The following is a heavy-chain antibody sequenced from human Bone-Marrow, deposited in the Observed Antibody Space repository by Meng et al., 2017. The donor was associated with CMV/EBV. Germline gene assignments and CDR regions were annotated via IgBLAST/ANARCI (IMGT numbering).Heavy chain of an antibody. CDR3: ARSTAKSGYWDYFYGMDV. V-gene: IGHV1-69*05. J-gene: IGHJ6*02. CDR1: GGSFSSYA. Sequence: SVKVSCKASGGSFSSYAVSWVRQAPGQGLEWMGGIITTFGPANYAQKFQARVTITTDESTRTAYMELSSLRSEDTAMYFCARSTAKSGYWDYFYGMDVWGQGTTVTVSS. CDR2: IITTFGPA. D-gene: IGHD3-3*01.